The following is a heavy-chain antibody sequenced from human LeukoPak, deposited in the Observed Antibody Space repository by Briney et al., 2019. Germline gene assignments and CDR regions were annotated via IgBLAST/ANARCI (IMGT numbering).Heavy chain of an antibody. CDR2: ISGSGGST. CDR1: GFTFSSYG. D-gene: IGHD7-27*01. V-gene: IGHV3-23*01. Sequence: PGGSLRLSCAASGFTFSSYGMSWVRQAPGRGLEWVSAISGSGGSTYYADSVKGRFTISRDNSKNTLYLQMNSLRAEDTAVYYCATLTGPRDYWGQGTLVTVSS. J-gene: IGHJ4*02. CDR3: ATLTGPRDY.